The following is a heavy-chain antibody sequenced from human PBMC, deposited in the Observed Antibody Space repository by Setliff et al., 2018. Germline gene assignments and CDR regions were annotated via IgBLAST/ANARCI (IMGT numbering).Heavy chain of an antibody. CDR3: AICRYQVPYNY. CDR2: IYDSGTT. J-gene: IGHJ4*02. CDR1: GGSMRSISYY. D-gene: IGHD2-2*01. Sequence: SETLSLTCTVSGGSMRSISYYWGWVRQPPGEGLEWIGTIYDSGTTYYNPSLKSRVTISVDTSKNQFSLRLSSVTAADTAVYYCAICRYQVPYNYWGQGSLVTVSS. V-gene: IGHV4-39*01.